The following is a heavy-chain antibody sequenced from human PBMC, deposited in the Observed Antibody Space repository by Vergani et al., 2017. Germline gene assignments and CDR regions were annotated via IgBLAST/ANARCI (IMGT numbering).Heavy chain of an antibody. D-gene: IGHD6-19*01. CDR1: GFTFSSYA. V-gene: IGHV3-23*01. Sequence: EVQLLESGGGLVQPGGSLRLSCAASGFTFSSYAMSWVRQAPGKGLEWVLAISGSVGSTYYADSVKGRFTISRDNSKNTLYLQMNSLRAEDTAVYYCAKESGPGIAVAGTLYWGQGTLVTVSS. J-gene: IGHJ4*02. CDR3: AKESGPGIAVAGTLY. CDR2: ISGSVGST.